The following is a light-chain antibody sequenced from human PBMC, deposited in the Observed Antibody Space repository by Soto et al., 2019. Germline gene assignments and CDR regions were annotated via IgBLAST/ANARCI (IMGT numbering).Light chain of an antibody. V-gene: IGKV3-20*01. CDR1: ETVAGSY. J-gene: IGKJ1*01. CDR3: QLYGTSPKT. Sequence: EIVLTQSPGTLSLSPGERATLSCRASETVAGSYLAWYQQKPGQAPRLLNHGASTRATGIADRFSGSGSGTDFTLTISRLEPEDFAVYYCQLYGTSPKTFGQGTKVEI. CDR2: GAS.